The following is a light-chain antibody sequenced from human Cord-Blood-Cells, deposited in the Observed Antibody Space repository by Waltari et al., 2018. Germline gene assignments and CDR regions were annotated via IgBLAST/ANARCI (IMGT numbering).Light chain of an antibody. Sequence: SSELTQDTAVSVALGQTVRITCQGASLRSYYASWYQQKPGQAPVLVIYGKNNRPSGIPDRFSGSSSGNTASLTITGAQAEDEADYYCNSRDSSGNHYVFGTGTKVTVL. CDR3: NSRDSSGNHYV. CDR2: GKN. V-gene: IGLV3-19*01. CDR1: SLRSYY. J-gene: IGLJ1*01.